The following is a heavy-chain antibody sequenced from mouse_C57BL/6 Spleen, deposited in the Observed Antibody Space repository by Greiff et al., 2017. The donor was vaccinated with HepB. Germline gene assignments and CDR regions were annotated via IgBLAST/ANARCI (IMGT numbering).Heavy chain of an antibody. CDR1: GYTFTSYW. J-gene: IGHJ3*01. V-gene: IGHV1-61*01. CDR2: IYPSDSET. CDR3: ARSGYYGSSSTFAY. Sequence: QVQLQQPGAELVRPGSSVKLSCKASGYTFTSYWMDWVKQRPGQGLEWIGNIYPSDSETHYNQEFKDKATLTVDKSSSTAYMQLSSLTSEDSAVYYSARSGYYGSSSTFAYWGQGTLVTVSA. D-gene: IGHD1-1*01.